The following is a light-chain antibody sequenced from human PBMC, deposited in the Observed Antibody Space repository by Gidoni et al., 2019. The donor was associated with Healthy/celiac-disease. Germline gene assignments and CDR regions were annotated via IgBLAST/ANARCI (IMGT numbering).Light chain of an antibody. CDR3: QQSYSTPPYT. J-gene: IGKJ2*01. CDR1: QSISSY. CDR2: AAS. V-gene: IGKV1-39*01. Sequence: DIQMTQSPSSLSASVGDRVTITCRASQSISSYLNWYQKKPGKVPKLLIYAASSLQSGVPSRLSGSGSWTDFTLNISSLQPEDFATYDCQQSYSTPPYTFGQGTKLEIK.